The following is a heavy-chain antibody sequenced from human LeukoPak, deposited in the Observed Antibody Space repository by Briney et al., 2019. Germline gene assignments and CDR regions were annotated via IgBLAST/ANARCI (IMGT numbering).Heavy chain of an antibody. CDR1: GGTFSSYA. CDR3: ASARDIVPLLDY. CDR2: IIPIFGTA. D-gene: IGHD2-8*01. Sequence: ASVKVSCKASGGTFSSYAISWVRQAPGQGLEWMGGIIPIFGTANYAQKFQGRVTITADESTSTAYMELSSLRSEDTAVYYCASARDIVPLLDYWGQGTLVTVSS. V-gene: IGHV1-69*13. J-gene: IGHJ4*02.